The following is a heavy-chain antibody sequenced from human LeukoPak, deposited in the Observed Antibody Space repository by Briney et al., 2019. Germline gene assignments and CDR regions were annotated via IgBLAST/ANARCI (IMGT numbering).Heavy chain of an antibody. V-gene: IGHV3-66*01. CDR3: ARPVGSGSYYTRHAFDI. D-gene: IGHD3-10*01. CDR1: GFTFSSYW. CDR2: IYSGGST. Sequence: GGSLRLSCPASGFTFSSYWMSWFRQAPGKGLDWVSVIYSGGSTYYADSVKGRFTISRDNSKNTLYLQMNSLRAEDTAVYYCARPVGSGSYYTRHAFDIWGQGTMVTVSS. J-gene: IGHJ3*02.